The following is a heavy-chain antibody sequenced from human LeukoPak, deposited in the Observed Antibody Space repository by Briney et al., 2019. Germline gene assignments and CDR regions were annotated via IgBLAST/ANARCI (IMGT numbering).Heavy chain of an antibody. CDR2: TGNKADGHTT. CDR1: GFSFSYHY. V-gene: IGHV3-72*01. J-gene: IGHJ3*02. D-gene: IGHD1-26*01. Sequence: GGSLRLSWTASGFSFSYHYIDWVRQAPGKGREWVGRTGNKADGHTTEYAASVRGRFIISREDSSNSLYLQMNSLKTEDTAVYYCTRGYSGISVYAFDIWGPGTMVTVSS. CDR3: TRGYSGISVYAFDI.